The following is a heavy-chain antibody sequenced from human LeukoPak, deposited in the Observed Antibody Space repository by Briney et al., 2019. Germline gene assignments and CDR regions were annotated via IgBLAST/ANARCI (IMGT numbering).Heavy chain of an antibody. CDR2: ISSSGSTI. Sequence: GGSLRLSYAASGFTFSSYEMNWVRQAPGKGLEWVSYISSSGSTIYYADSVKGRFTISRDNAKNSLYLQMNSLRAEDTAVYYCARGGDYYDSRGIRNQWGQGTLVTVSS. CDR3: ARGGDYYDSRGIRNQ. D-gene: IGHD3-22*01. CDR1: GFTFSSYE. J-gene: IGHJ4*02. V-gene: IGHV3-48*03.